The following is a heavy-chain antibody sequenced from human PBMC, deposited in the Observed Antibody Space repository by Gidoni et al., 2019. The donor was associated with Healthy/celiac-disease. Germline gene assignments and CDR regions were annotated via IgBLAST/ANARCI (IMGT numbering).Heavy chain of an antibody. Sequence: QVQLVESGGGVVQPGRSLRLACAASGFTFSSYAMHWVRQAPGKVLEWVAVISYYGSNKYYADSVKGRFTISRDNSKNTLYLQMNSLRAEDTAVYYCARDQGGWFDPWGQGTLVTVSS. CDR3: ARDQGGWFDP. J-gene: IGHJ5*02. V-gene: IGHV3-30-3*01. CDR2: ISYYGSNK. CDR1: GFTFSSYA. D-gene: IGHD3-16*01.